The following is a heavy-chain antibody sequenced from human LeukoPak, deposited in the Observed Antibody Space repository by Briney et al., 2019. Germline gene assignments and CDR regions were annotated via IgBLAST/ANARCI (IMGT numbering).Heavy chain of an antibody. CDR1: GYTFTSYD. CDR3: AREQQLVAGALDY. Sequence: ASVKVSCKASGYTFTSYDINWVRQATGQGLEWMGWMNPNSGNTGYAQKFQGRVTITRNTSISTAYMELSSLRSEDTAVYYCAREQQLVAGALDYWGQGTLVTVSS. D-gene: IGHD6-13*01. CDR2: MNPNSGNT. J-gene: IGHJ4*02. V-gene: IGHV1-8*03.